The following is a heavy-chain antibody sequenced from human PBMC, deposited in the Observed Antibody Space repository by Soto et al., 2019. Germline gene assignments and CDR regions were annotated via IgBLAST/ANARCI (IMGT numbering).Heavy chain of an antibody. Sequence: QVQLVQSGADVKKPGSSVKVSCKASGGTFSSYTISWVRQAPGQGLEWMGRIIPILGIANYAQKFQGRVTITADKSTSTAYMELSSMSSEDTAVYYCAVYYYGSDSLDYCGQGTLVTVSS. V-gene: IGHV1-69*02. J-gene: IGHJ4*02. D-gene: IGHD3-10*01. CDR1: GGTFSSYT. CDR2: IIPILGIA. CDR3: AVYYYGSDSLDY.